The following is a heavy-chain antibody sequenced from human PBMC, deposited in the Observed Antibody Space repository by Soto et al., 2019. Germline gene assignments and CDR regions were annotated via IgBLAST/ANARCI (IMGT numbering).Heavy chain of an antibody. CDR2: IWYDGSNK. CDR3: ARSLKYYDFWSGPTYYYYGMDV. V-gene: IGHV3-33*01. D-gene: IGHD3-3*01. Sequence: QVQLVESGGGVVQPGRSLRLSCAASGFTFSSYGMHWVRQAPGKGLEWVAVIWYDGSNKYYADSVKGRFTISRDNSKNTLYLQMNSLRAEDTAVYYCARSLKYYDFWSGPTYYYYGMDVWGQGTTVTVSS. J-gene: IGHJ6*02. CDR1: GFTFSSYG.